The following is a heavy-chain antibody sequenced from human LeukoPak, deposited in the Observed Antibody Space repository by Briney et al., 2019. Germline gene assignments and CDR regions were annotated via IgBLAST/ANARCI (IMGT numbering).Heavy chain of an antibody. D-gene: IGHD2-2*01. CDR1: GYSFTSYW. J-gene: IGHJ4*02. V-gene: IGHV5-51*01. Sequence: GESLQISCKGSGYSFTSYWIGWVRQMPGKGLEWMGIIYPGDSDTRYSPSFQGQVTISADKSISTAYLQWSSLKASDTAMYYCARHAGYCSSTSCYYIAAALYYFDYWGQGTLVTVSS. CDR2: IYPGDSDT. CDR3: ARHAGYCSSTSCYYIAAALYYFDY.